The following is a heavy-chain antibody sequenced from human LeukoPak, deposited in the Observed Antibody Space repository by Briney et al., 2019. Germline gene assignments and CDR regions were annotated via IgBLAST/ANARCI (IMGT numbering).Heavy chain of an antibody. CDR2: SSGSGRTI. D-gene: IGHD5-18*01. CDR3: TKNVMVKRYIDY. Sequence: GGSLRLSCAASGFILSNHAMSWVRQAPGKGLQWIAVSSGSGRTIEYEDSVKGRFTISRDNSKNTLSLQMNSLRVEDTAIYYCTKNVMVKRYIDYWGKGTVVTVSS. J-gene: IGHJ4*02. CDR1: GFILSNHA. V-gene: IGHV3-23*01.